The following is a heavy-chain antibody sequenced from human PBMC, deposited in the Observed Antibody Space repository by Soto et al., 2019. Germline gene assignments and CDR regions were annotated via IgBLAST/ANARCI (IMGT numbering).Heavy chain of an antibody. CDR1: GFIFSNYA. D-gene: IGHD2-21*01. V-gene: IGHV3-23*01. CDR3: AKDRVNHNSAWDPFDI. Sequence: EVQMLESGGGLVQPGGSLRLSCAASGFIFSNYAMSWVRQAPGKGLEWVAGMGGANGDTYYADSVRGRFAISRDNSKSTLFLQMNSLRAEDTAVYYCAKDRVNHNSAWDPFDIWGQGTMVTVSS. J-gene: IGHJ3*02. CDR2: MGGANGDT.